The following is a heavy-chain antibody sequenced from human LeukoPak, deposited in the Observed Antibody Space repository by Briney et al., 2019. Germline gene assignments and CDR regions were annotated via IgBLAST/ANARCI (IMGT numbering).Heavy chain of an antibody. Sequence: SETLSLTCTVSGGSISSYYWSWIRQPPGKGLEWIGYIYYSGSTNYNPSLKSRVTISVDTSKNQFSLKLNSVTAADTAVYYCARAEGYYALWGQGALVTVSS. V-gene: IGHV4-59*01. CDR2: IYYSGST. CDR3: ARAEGYYAL. J-gene: IGHJ4*02. CDR1: GGSISSYY. D-gene: IGHD3-22*01.